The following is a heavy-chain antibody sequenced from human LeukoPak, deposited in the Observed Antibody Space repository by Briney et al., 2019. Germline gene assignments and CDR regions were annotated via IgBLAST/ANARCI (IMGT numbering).Heavy chain of an antibody. V-gene: IGHV3-30*04. D-gene: IGHD3-9*01. CDR3: ALGGYFDWLSFDY. J-gene: IGHJ4*02. CDR1: GFTFSSYA. CDR2: ISYDGSNK. Sequence: GGSLRLSCAASGFTFSSYAMHWVRQAPGKGLEWVAVISYDGSNKYYADSVKGRFTTSRDNSKNTLCLQMNSLRAEDTAVYYCALGGYFDWLSFDYWGQGTLVTVSS.